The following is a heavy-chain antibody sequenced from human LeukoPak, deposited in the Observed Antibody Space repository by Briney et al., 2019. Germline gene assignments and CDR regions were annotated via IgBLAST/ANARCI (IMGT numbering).Heavy chain of an antibody. D-gene: IGHD1-26*01. J-gene: IGHJ4*02. CDR1: GYTFTSYG. V-gene: IGHV1-18*01. CDR2: ISANNGNTKYNT. Sequence: APVKVSCKASGYTFTSYGISWVRQAPGQGLEWMGWISANNGNTKYNTKYAQNLQGRVTMTTDISTSTAYMELRTLRSDDTAVYYCARDRDRSGSPSYWGQGTLVTVSS. CDR3: ARDRDRSGSPSY.